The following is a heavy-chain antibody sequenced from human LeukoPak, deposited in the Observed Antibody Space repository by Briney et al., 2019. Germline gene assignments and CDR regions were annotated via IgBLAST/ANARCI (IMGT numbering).Heavy chain of an antibody. CDR3: AKRYSGSSGLYNFDY. Sequence: GGSLRLSCAASGFTFSSHGMHWVRQAPGKGLEWVAVIWYDGSKTYYADSVKGRFTMSRDNSKNTLYLQMNSLRAEDTAVYYCAKRYSGSSGLYNFDYWGQGTLVTVSS. CDR1: GFTFSSHG. J-gene: IGHJ4*02. V-gene: IGHV3-33*06. D-gene: IGHD1-26*01. CDR2: IWYDGSKT.